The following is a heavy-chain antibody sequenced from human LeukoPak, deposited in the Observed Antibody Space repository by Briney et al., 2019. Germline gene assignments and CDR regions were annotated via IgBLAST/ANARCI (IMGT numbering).Heavy chain of an antibody. J-gene: IGHJ4*02. CDR1: GYTFTDYY. CDR2: VDPEDGET. V-gene: IGHV1-69-2*01. D-gene: IGHD3-10*01. Sequence: ASVKISCKVSGYTFTDYYMHWVQQAPGKGLEWMGLVDPEDGETIYAEKFQGRVTITADTSTDTAYMELSSPRSEDTAVYYCATLVRGVSGLNFDYWGQGTLVTVSS. CDR3: ATLVRGVSGLNFDY.